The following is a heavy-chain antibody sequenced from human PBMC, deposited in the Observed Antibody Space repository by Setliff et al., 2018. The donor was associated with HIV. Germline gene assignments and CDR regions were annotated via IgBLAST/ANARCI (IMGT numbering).Heavy chain of an antibody. V-gene: IGHV5-51*01. J-gene: IGHJ4*02. Sequence: GESLKISCKGSGYNFANYWIGWVRQMPGKGVEWMGLIYCGDSRTRYSPSFQGQVTISADKSITTAYLQWSSLKASDTAIYYCGRYASGSYYFDYWGQGTLVTVSS. D-gene: IGHD3-10*01. CDR1: GYNFANYW. CDR3: GRYASGSYYFDY. CDR2: IYCGDSRT.